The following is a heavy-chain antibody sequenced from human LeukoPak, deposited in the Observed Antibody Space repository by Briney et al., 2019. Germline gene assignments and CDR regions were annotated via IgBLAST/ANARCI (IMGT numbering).Heavy chain of an antibody. Sequence: SETLSLTCTVSGGSISSYYWIWIRQPAGKGLEWIGRIYTSGSTNYNPSLKSRVTMSVDTSKNQFSLKLSSVTAADTAVYYCARGSFNYYGSGSSNWFDPWGQGTLVTVSS. CDR1: GGSISSYY. V-gene: IGHV4-4*07. D-gene: IGHD3-10*01. J-gene: IGHJ5*02. CDR3: ARGSFNYYGSGSSNWFDP. CDR2: IYTSGST.